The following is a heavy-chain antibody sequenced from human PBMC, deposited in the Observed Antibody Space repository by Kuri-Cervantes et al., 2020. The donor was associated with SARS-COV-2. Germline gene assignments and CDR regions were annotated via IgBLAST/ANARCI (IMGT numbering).Heavy chain of an antibody. CDR3: ARLYYNSKTYSNWFDP. CDR2: IYHSGST. Sequence: SQTLSLTCAVSGYSISSGYYWGWIRQPPGKGLEWIGSIYHSGSTYYNPSLKSRVTISVDTSKNQFSLKLSSVTAADTAVYYCARLYYNSKTYSNWFDPWGQGTLVTVSS. D-gene: IGHD3-3*01. J-gene: IGHJ5*02. CDR1: GYSISSGYY. V-gene: IGHV4-38-2*01.